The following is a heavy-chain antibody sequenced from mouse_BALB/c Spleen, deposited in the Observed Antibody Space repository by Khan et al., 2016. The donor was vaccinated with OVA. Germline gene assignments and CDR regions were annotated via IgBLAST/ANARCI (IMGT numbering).Heavy chain of an antibody. CDR1: GYSFTDYN. CDR2: ITPNNGGT. D-gene: IGHD1-1*01. J-gene: IGHJ2*01. V-gene: IGHV1-18*01. CDR3: TREGHGNPFDY. Sequence: VRLQQSGPELVKPGASVKISCKASGYSFTDYNMDWVKQSHGKSLEWIGDITPNNGGTIYNQKFKGKATLTVDKSSSTAYMELRSLTSEDTAVYYCTREGHGNPFDYWGQGTTLTVSS.